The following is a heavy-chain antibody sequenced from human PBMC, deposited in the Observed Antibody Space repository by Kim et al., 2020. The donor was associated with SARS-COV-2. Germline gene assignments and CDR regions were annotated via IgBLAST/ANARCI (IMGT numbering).Heavy chain of an antibody. CDR3: AREFTQSTGDAIDI. V-gene: IGHV3-30*03. D-gene: IGHD3-10*01. J-gene: IGHJ3*02. Sequence: YEDTVKGRLTISKNNSKNTLNLQMNSLKAEDTAVYYCAREFTQSTGDAIDIWRKGTMVTISS.